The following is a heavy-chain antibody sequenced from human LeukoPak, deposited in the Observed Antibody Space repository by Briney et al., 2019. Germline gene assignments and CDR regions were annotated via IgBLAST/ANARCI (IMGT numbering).Heavy chain of an antibody. CDR3: AKHIVGARAFDY. CDR1: GFTFSSYS. V-gene: IGHV3-21*01. CDR2: ISSSSSYI. D-gene: IGHD1-26*01. J-gene: IGHJ4*02. Sequence: GGSLRLSCAASGFTFSSYSMTWVRQAPGKGLEWVSSISSSSSYIYYADSVKGRFTISRDNAKNSLYLQMSSLRAEDTAVYYCAKHIVGARAFDYWGQGTLVTVSS.